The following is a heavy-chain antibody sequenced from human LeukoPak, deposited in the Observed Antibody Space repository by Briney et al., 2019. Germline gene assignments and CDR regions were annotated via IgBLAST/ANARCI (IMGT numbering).Heavy chain of an antibody. CDR3: ARERENYDFWSGYYTADAFDI. Sequence: GGSLRLSCAASGFTVSSNYMSWVRQAPGKGLEWVSVIYSGGSTYYADSVKGRFTISRDNSKNTLYLQMNSLRAEDTAVYYCARERENYDFWSGYYTADAFDIWGQGTMVTVSS. V-gene: IGHV3-53*01. CDR2: IYSGGST. D-gene: IGHD3-3*01. CDR1: GFTVSSNY. J-gene: IGHJ3*02.